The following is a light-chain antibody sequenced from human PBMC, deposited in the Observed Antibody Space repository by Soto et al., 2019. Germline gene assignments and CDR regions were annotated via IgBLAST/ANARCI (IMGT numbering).Light chain of an antibody. CDR3: QQYYDWPLVT. V-gene: IGKV3-15*01. CDR2: GAS. J-gene: IGKJ4*01. CDR1: QSISTN. Sequence: MTQSPATLSVSPGERVSLSCRASQSISTNLAWYQQKPGQAPRLLIYGASTRDTPIPDRFSGTGSETEFTLSVSSLQSEEFAIYYCQQYYDWPLVTFGGGTRVEI.